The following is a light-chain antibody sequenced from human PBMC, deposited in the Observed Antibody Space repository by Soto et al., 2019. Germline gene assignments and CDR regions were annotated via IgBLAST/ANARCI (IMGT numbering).Light chain of an antibody. CDR3: CSYPGSRTFRV. Sequence: QSALTQPASVSGSPGQSITISCTGASSDFGNYNLVSWYQQHPGKAPKLMIYEGTKRSSGVSIRFSVSISGNTASLTISGLQAEDEADDYCCSYPGSRTFRVFGGGTKLTVL. CDR2: EGT. J-gene: IGLJ3*02. CDR1: SSDFGNYNL. V-gene: IGLV2-23*03.